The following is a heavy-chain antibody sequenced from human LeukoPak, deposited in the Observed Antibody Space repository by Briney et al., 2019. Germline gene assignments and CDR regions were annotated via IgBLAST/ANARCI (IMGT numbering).Heavy chain of an antibody. CDR3: AKWGDYDVLTGYYVSDY. CDR1: GFTFSNYA. CDR2: ITGSGGNT. Sequence: GGSLRLSCAASGFTFSNYAMSWVRQAPGKGLEWVSAITGSGGNTYYADSVKGRFTISRDNSKNTVFLQMNSLRAEDTAVYYCAKWGDYDVLTGYYVSDYWGQGTLVSVSS. V-gene: IGHV3-23*01. J-gene: IGHJ4*02. D-gene: IGHD3-9*01.